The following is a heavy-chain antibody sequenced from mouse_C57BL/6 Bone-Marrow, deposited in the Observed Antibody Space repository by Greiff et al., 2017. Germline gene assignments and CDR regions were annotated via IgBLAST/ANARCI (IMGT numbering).Heavy chain of an antibody. Sequence: EVMLVEPGGGLVKPGGSLKLSCAASGFTFSSYAMSWVRQTPEKRLEWVATISDGGSYTYYPDNVKGRFTLTRDNAKSHLYLQMSHLKSEDTAKYSGACVLITTGFAYWGQGTLVTVSA. CDR2: ISDGGSYT. J-gene: IGHJ3*01. CDR1: GFTFSSYA. CDR3: ACVLITTGFAY. D-gene: IGHD1-1*01. V-gene: IGHV5-4*03.